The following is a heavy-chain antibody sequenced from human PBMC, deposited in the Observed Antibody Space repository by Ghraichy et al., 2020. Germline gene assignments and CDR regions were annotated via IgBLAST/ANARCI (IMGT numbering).Heavy chain of an antibody. J-gene: IGHJ3*02. V-gene: IGHV4-31*03. D-gene: IGHD4-23*01. Sequence: SETLSLTCTVPGGSITSGGYYWSWLRQHPEKGLEWIGYVGYSGSTDYNPSLRSRVTISLETSKNQLSLRLSSVTAADTAVYYCAKGKGGNSGPDAFDIWGQGTMVTVSS. CDR1: GGSITSGGYY. CDR2: VGYSGST. CDR3: AKGKGGNSGPDAFDI.